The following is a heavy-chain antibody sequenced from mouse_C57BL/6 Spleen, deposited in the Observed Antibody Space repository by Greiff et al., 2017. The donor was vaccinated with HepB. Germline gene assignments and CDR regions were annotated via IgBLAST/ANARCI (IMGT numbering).Heavy chain of an antibody. V-gene: IGHV1-15*01. J-gene: IGHJ3*01. CDR1: GYTFTDYE. CDR3: TRERNYYGSRTFAY. Sequence: VQGVESGAELVRPGASVTLSCKASGYTFTDYEMHWVKQTPVHGLEWIGAIDPETGGTAYNQKFKGKAILTADKSSSTAYMELRSLTSEDSAVYYCTRERNYYGSRTFAYWGQGTLVTVSA. D-gene: IGHD1-1*01. CDR2: IDPETGGT.